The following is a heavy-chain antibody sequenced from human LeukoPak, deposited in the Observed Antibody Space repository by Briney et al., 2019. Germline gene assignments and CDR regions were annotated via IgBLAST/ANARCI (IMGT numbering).Heavy chain of an antibody. CDR2: IYTSGSS. Sequence: SEALSLTCTVSGGSISSYSWNWIRQPAGKGLEWIGRIYTSGSSNYNPSLKSRVTMSVDTSKNQFSLKLSSVTAADTAVYYCAPPPGPTDGYWGQGTLVTVSS. J-gene: IGHJ4*02. CDR1: GGSISSYS. CDR3: APPPGPTDGY. V-gene: IGHV4-4*07.